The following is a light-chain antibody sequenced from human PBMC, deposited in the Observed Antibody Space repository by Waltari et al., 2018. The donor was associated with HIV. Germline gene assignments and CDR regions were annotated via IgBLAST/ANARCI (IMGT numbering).Light chain of an antibody. J-gene: IGLJ3*02. CDR3: AAWADSLSGPV. V-gene: IGLV1-47*01. CDR2: RSN. CDR1: SSNIGNNY. Sequence: QSVLTQPPSASGTPGQRVTISCSGSSSNIGNNYVYWYHQLTGTAPKLRISRSNQRPSGCPCRVSGSKSGTSASLAISGLRSEDEADYYCAAWADSLSGPVFGGGTKLTVL.